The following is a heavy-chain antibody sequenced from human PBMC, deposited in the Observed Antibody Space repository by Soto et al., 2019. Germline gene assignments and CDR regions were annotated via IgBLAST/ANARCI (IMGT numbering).Heavy chain of an antibody. CDR3: ARGQLQQERPLTYFDY. V-gene: IGHV4-34*01. Sequence: QVQLQQWGAGLLKPSETLSLTCAVYGGSFSGYYWSWIRQPPGKGLEWIGEINHSGSTNYNPSLKSRVTISVDTSKNQFSLKLSSVTAADTAVYFCARGQLQQERPLTYFDYWGQGTLVTVSS. CDR2: INHSGST. CDR1: GGSFSGYY. D-gene: IGHD1-1*01. J-gene: IGHJ4*02.